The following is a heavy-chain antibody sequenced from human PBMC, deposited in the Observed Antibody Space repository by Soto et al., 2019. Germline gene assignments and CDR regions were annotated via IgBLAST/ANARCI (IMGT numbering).Heavy chain of an antibody. CDR2: ISYDGSNK. V-gene: IGHV3-30*18. D-gene: IGHD4-17*01. J-gene: IGHJ4*02. CDR3: AKGPDYGDSMQYYFDY. CDR1: GFTFSSYG. Sequence: GGSLRLSCEASGFTFSSYGMHWVRQAPGKGLEWVAVISYDGSNKYYADSVKGRFTISRDNSKNTLYLQMNSLRAEDTAVYYCAKGPDYGDSMQYYFDYWGQGTLVTVSS.